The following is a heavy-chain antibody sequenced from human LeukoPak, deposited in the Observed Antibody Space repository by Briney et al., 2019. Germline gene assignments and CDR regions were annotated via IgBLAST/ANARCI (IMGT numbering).Heavy chain of an antibody. CDR2: IYYSGST. J-gene: IGHJ5*02. Sequence: SETLSLTCTVSGGSISSGGYYWRWIRQHPGKGLEWIGYIYYSGSTYYNPSLKSRVTISVDTSKNQFSLKLSSVTAADTAVYYCARDLCSGGSCFEFWFDPWGQGTLVTVSS. CDR3: ARDLCSGGSCFEFWFDP. V-gene: IGHV4-31*03. D-gene: IGHD2-15*01. CDR1: GGSISSGGYY.